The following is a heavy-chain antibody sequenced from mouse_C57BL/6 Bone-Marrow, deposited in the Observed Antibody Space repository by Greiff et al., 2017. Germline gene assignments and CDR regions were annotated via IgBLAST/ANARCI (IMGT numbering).Heavy chain of an antibody. CDR1: GYAFSSYW. CDR2: IYPGDGDT. CDR3: ARPFHYYGYFDY. V-gene: IGHV1-80*01. Sequence: QVQLKQSGAELVKPGASVKISCKASGYAFSSYWMNWVKQRPGKGLEWIGQIYPGDGDTNYNGKFKGKAKLTADKSSSTAYMQLSSLTSEDSAVYFCARPFHYYGYFDYWGQGTTLTVSS. D-gene: IGHD1-2*01. J-gene: IGHJ2*01.